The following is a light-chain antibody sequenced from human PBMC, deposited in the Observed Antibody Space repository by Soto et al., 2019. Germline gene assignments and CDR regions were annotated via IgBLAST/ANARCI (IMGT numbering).Light chain of an antibody. CDR1: QSISDW. Sequence: DIQMTQSPSTLSANVGDRVSITCRASQSISDWLAWYQQKPGQAPKLLIYKASTLESGVPSRFSGSGSGTEFTLTISSLQTDDFASYYCQQYSCYPSLTFGGGTKLEIK. CDR3: QQYSCYPSLT. J-gene: IGKJ4*01. CDR2: KAS. V-gene: IGKV1-5*03.